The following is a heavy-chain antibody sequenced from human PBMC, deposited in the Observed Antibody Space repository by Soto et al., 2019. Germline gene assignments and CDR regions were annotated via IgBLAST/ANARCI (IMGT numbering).Heavy chain of an antibody. V-gene: IGHV3-7*01. Sequence: PGGSLRLSCAASGFTISSYWMSWVRQAPGKGLEWVANIKQDGSEKYYVDSVKGRFTISRDNAKNSLYLQMNSLRAEDTAVYYCARDLGYCSGGSCYYVHMDVWGKGTTVTVSS. CDR2: IKQDGSEK. CDR1: GFTISSYW. J-gene: IGHJ6*03. CDR3: ARDLGYCSGGSCYYVHMDV. D-gene: IGHD2-15*01.